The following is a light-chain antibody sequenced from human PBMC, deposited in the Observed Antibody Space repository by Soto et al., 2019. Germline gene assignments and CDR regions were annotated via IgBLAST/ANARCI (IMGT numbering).Light chain of an antibody. J-gene: IGLJ3*02. CDR3: SAYTARSPLV. V-gene: IGLV2-14*01. Sequence: SALTQPDSVSGSAGQSITISCSGTMRDVGAYNLVSWYQQHPGTAPKLIIYEVRNRPSGISSRFSGSRSGNTASLTISGLQSEDVCDYYCSAYTARSPLVFGGGTKVTV. CDR1: MRDVGAYNL. CDR2: EVR.